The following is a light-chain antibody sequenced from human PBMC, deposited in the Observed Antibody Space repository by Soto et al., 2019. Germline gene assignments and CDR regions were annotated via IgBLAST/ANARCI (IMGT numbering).Light chain of an antibody. V-gene: IGKV3-20*01. CDR1: QSFSRSY. CDR3: QQYASSPPT. Sequence: EIVLTQSPGTLSLSPGERATLSCRASQSFSRSYLAWYQQKPGQPPRLLIYGASNRATGIPDRFSGSGSGRDFTLTIGRLEPEDFAVYYCQQYASSPPTFGGGTKVEIK. J-gene: IGKJ4*01. CDR2: GAS.